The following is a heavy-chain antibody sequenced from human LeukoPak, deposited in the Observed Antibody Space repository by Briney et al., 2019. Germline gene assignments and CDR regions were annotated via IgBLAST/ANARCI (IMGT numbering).Heavy chain of an antibody. CDR1: GGSFSAYY. D-gene: IGHD3-22*01. CDR3: ARDLHYYDSSGQPTAFDI. Sequence: SETLSLTCAVYGGSFSAYYWSWIRQPPGKGLEWMGEINHSGSTNYNPSLKSRVTISVETSKNKVSLKLSSVTAADTAVYYCARDLHYYDSSGQPTAFDIWGQGTMVTVSS. J-gene: IGHJ3*02. CDR2: INHSGST. V-gene: IGHV4-34*01.